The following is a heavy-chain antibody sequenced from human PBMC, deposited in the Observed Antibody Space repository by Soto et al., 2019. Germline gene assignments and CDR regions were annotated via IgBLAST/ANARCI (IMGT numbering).Heavy chain of an antibody. CDR2: IYYSGTT. CDR1: GGSISSSSYY. V-gene: IGHV4-39*01. D-gene: IGHD3-9*01. CDR3: ARHRGYYDILTGYYTELNFDY. Sequence: SETLSLTCTVSGGSISSSSYYWGWIRQPPGKGLEWIGSIYYSGTTYYNPSLKSRVTISVDTSKNQFSLKLSSVTAADTAVYYCARHRGYYDILTGYYTELNFDYWGQGTLVTV. J-gene: IGHJ4*02.